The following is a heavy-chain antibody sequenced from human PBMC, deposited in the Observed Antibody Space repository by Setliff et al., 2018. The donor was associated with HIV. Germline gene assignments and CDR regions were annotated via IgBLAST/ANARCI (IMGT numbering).Heavy chain of an antibody. D-gene: IGHD3-10*01. CDR3: AKDREYGSGRTDYYYYYGMDV. Sequence: GGSLRLSCAASGFTFSNYWISWVRQAPGKGLEWVANINQDGSEKYYLDSVKGRFTISRDNAKNSLYLQMNSLRADDTAVYYWAKDREYGSGRTDYYYYYGMDVWGQGTTVTVSS. J-gene: IGHJ6*02. CDR2: INQDGSEK. V-gene: IGHV3-7*01. CDR1: GFTFSNYW.